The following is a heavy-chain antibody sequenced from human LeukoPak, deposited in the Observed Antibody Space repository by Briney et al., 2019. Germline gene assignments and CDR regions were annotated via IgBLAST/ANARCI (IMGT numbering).Heavy chain of an antibody. J-gene: IGHJ5*02. CDR3: ARLLTGWFDP. CDR1: GCSISSNSVY. Sequence: SETLSRTCTVSGCSISSNSVYWGWIRQPPGKGLEWIGTIYYSGSTYYNPSFKSRVIISVDTSKNQFSLKLSSVTAADTAVYYCARLLTGWFDPWGQGTLVTVSS. V-gene: IGHV4-39*07. D-gene: IGHD7-27*01. CDR2: IYYSGST.